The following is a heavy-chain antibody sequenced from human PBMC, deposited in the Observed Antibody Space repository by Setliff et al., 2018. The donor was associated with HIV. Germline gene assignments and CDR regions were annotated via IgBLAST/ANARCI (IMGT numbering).Heavy chain of an antibody. Sequence: ASVKVSCKASGYRFNTYGVSWVREAPGQGLEWMGCISPYNGDTRFAQSLQGIVILTTDTSTNTAYMEMRTLRSDDTAVYYCVRGGTRYISGYYRDEYLQHWGQGAPVTVS. J-gene: IGHJ1*01. V-gene: IGHV1-18*01. CDR1: GYRFNTYG. CDR3: VRGGTRYISGYYRDEYLQH. CDR2: ISPYNGDT. D-gene: IGHD3-22*01.